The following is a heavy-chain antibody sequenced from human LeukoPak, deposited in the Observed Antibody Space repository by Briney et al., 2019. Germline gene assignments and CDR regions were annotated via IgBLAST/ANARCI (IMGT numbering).Heavy chain of an antibody. D-gene: IGHD6-13*01. Sequence: GGSLRLSCAASGFTLTPYWTSWVRQAPGKGLEWVGNIKQDGSEKYYVDSVKGRFTISRDNAKNSLYLQMNSLRAEDTAVYYCARLDIAAAGTEGNDYWGQGTLVTVSS. CDR2: IKQDGSEK. V-gene: IGHV3-7*01. CDR1: GFTLTPYW. CDR3: ARLDIAAAGTEGNDY. J-gene: IGHJ4*02.